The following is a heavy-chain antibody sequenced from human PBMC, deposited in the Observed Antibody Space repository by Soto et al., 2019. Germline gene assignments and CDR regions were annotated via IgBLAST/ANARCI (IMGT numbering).Heavy chain of an antibody. D-gene: IGHD4-17*01. CDR3: AILRANFDY. V-gene: IGHV1-46*01. Sequence: ASVKVSCKASGYTFPSYYMPWVRQPPAPGLEWMGIINPSGGSTSYAQRCQGRVTMTRDTSTSTVYMELSSLRSEDTAVYYCAILRANFDYWGQGTLVTVSS. J-gene: IGHJ4*02. CDR2: INPSGGST. CDR1: GYTFPSYY.